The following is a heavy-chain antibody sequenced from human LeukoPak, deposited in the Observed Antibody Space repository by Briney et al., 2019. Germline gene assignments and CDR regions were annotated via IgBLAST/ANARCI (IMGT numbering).Heavy chain of an antibody. CDR2: IIPIFGIA. V-gene: IGHV1-69*04. Sequence: SVKVSCKASGGTFISYAISWVRQAPGQGLEWMGRIIPIFGIANYAQKFQGRVTITAGKSTSTAYMELSSLRSEDTAVYYCASGSRSSWYPYYYYGMDVWGQGTMVTVSS. D-gene: IGHD6-13*01. J-gene: IGHJ6*02. CDR1: GGTFISYA. CDR3: ASGSRSSWYPYYYYGMDV.